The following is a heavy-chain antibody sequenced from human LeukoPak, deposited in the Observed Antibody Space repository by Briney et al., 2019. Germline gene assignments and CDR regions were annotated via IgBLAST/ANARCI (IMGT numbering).Heavy chain of an antibody. CDR1: GGSISSYY. J-gene: IGHJ5*02. CDR2: IYYSGST. Sequence: SETLSLTCTVSGGSISSYYWSWIRQPPGKGLEWIGYIYYSGSTNYNPSLKSRVTISVDTSKNQFSLKLSSVTAADTAVYYCARQVRGVTLDNWFDPWGQGTLVTVSS. CDR3: ARQVRGVTLDNWFDP. V-gene: IGHV4-59*08. D-gene: IGHD3-10*01.